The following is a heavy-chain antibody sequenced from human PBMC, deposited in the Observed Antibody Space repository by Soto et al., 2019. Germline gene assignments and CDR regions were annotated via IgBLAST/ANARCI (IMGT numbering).Heavy chain of an antibody. Sequence: SETLSLTCIVSGDSVTSGSYYWTWLRQPPGKGLEWIGYISYTGRTKYNPSLQSRVTISVNTSKNDFSLNLSSVTAADTAVYFCAREWGLLPYYVMNVWGHGTAVTVSS. CDR1: GDSVTSGSYY. V-gene: IGHV4-61*03. J-gene: IGHJ6*02. CDR2: ISYTGRT. D-gene: IGHD7-27*01. CDR3: AREWGLLPYYVMNV.